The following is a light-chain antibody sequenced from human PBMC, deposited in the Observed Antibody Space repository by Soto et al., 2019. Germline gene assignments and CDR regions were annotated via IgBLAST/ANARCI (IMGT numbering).Light chain of an antibody. CDR1: QMIYTW. Sequence: DIQMTKSPSTLSASAGDRVTITCRASQMIYTWLAWYQQKPGKAPKLLIYEASSLDVGVPSRFSGSGSGTEFTLTISSLQLEDFATYYCQQYSTFWTFGQGTKVDIK. CDR2: EAS. V-gene: IGKV1-5*03. J-gene: IGKJ1*01. CDR3: QQYSTFWT.